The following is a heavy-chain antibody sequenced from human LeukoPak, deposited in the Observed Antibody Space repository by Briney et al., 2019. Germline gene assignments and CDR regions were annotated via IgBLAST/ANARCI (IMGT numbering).Heavy chain of an antibody. CDR1: GFTFSSYA. J-gene: IGHJ3*02. Sequence: QSGGSLRLSCAASGFTFSSYAMHWVRQAPGKGLEWVAVISYDGSNKYYADSVKGRFTISRDNAKNSLYLQMNSLRAEDTAVYYCARDHHRRLYDSQARDTFDIWGQGTMVTVS. D-gene: IGHD3-22*01. CDR3: ARDHHRRLYDSQARDTFDI. V-gene: IGHV3-30*04. CDR2: ISYDGSNK.